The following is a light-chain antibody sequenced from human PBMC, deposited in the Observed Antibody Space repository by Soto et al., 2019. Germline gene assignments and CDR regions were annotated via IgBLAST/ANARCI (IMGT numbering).Light chain of an antibody. Sequence: QSALTQPASVSGSPGQSITISCTGTSSDVGGYNYVSWYQQHPGKAPKLLIYSNNQRPSGVPDRFSGSKSGTSASLAISGLQSEDEADYYCAAWDDSLNGQVFGTGTKLTVL. CDR1: SSDVGGYNY. J-gene: IGLJ1*01. CDR2: SNN. CDR3: AAWDDSLNGQV. V-gene: IGLV2-14*01.